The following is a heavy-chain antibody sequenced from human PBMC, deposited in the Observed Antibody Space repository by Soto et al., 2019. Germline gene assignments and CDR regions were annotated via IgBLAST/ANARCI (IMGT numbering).Heavy chain of an antibody. CDR3: AREMRGGYCSGGSCYSVKYYFDY. D-gene: IGHD2-15*01. Sequence: GGSLRLSCAASGFTFSSYWMSWVRQAPGKGLEWVANIKQDGSEKYYVDSVKGRFTISRDNAKNSLYLQMNSLRAEDTAVYYCAREMRGGYCSGGSCYSVKYYFDYWGQGTLVTVSS. V-gene: IGHV3-7*03. CDR2: IKQDGSEK. J-gene: IGHJ4*02. CDR1: GFTFSSYW.